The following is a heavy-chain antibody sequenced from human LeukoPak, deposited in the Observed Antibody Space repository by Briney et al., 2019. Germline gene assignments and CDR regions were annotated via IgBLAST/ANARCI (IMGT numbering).Heavy chain of an antibody. CDR1: GGSFSGYY. CDR3: ARGLTSSSWYTPFDY. V-gene: IGHV4-34*01. Sequence: SETLSLTCAVYGGSFSGYYWSWIRQPPGKGLKWIGEINHSGSTNYNPSLKSRVTISVDKSKNQFSLKLSSVTAADTAVYYCARGLTSSSWYTPFDYWGQGTLVTVSS. D-gene: IGHD6-13*01. CDR2: INHSGST. J-gene: IGHJ4*02.